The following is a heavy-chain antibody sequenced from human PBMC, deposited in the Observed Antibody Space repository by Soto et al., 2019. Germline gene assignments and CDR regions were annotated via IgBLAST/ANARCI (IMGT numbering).Heavy chain of an antibody. CDR1: GGSFSGHS. D-gene: IGHD3-22*01. V-gene: IGHV4-34*01. CDR3: LTRAYDTNGYYRFDP. J-gene: IGHJ5*01. Sequence: SDTLSLTCAVYGGSFSGHSCTWIRQPPGKGLEWIGDINHSGRGSYSPTLKSLLTISLDTSKNQFFPTLSAVTAADTAMYYCLTRAYDTNGYYRFDPWGQGTLVTVSS. CDR2: INHSGRG.